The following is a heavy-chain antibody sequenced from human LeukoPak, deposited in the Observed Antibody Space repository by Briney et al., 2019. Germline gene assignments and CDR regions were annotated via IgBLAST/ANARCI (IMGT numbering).Heavy chain of an antibody. V-gene: IGHV3-23*01. Sequence: GGSLRLSCAASGFTFSTYAMSWVRQAPGKGLESVSTISGSGGSTYYADSVKGRFTISRDNSKNTLYLQMNSLRAEDTAVYYCARETDYGDYPWERYFDYWGQGTQVTVSS. CDR1: GFTFSTYA. D-gene: IGHD4-17*01. CDR2: ISGSGGST. CDR3: ARETDYGDYPWERYFDY. J-gene: IGHJ4*02.